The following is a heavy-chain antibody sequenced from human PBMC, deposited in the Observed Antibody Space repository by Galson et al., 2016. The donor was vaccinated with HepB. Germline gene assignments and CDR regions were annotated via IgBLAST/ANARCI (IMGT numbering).Heavy chain of an antibody. CDR3: AREIKDEVSVGWYFDL. V-gene: IGHV3-13*01. J-gene: IGHJ2*01. Sequence: SLRLSCAASGFTFSRSDMHWVRQGTGKGLEWVSAIGRGGDTYYSGSVEGRFTISRENAKNSLYLEMNSLRAGDTAVYYCAREIKDEVSVGWYFDLWGRGTLVTVSS. CDR1: GFTFSRSD. CDR2: IGRGGDT. D-gene: IGHD5/OR15-5a*01.